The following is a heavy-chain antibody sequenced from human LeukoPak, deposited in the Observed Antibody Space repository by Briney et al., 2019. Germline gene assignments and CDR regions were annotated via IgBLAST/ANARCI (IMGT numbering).Heavy chain of an antibody. CDR2: INHSGIT. Sequence: SETLSLTCAVYGGSFSGYYWSWIRQPPGKGLEWIGEINHSGITNYNPSLKSRVTISVDRSKNQFSLKLSSVTAADTAVYYCARGVRSGSGYYSHYYYYYMDVWGKGTTVTVSS. J-gene: IGHJ6*03. CDR3: ARGVRSGSGYYSHYYYYYMDV. CDR1: GGSFSGYY. D-gene: IGHD3-22*01. V-gene: IGHV4-34*01.